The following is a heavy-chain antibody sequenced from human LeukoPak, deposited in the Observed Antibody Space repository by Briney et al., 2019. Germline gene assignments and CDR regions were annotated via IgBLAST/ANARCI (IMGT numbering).Heavy chain of an antibody. D-gene: IGHD3-10*01. CDR2: ISGSGGST. Sequence: GGSLRLSCAASGFTFSSYAMSWVRQAPEKGLGWVSAISGSGGSTYYADSVKGRFTISRDNSKNTLYLQMNSLRAEDTAVYYCAKDPRKGSNYWGQGTLVTVSS. CDR3: AKDPRKGSNY. CDR1: GFTFSSYA. V-gene: IGHV3-23*01. J-gene: IGHJ4*02.